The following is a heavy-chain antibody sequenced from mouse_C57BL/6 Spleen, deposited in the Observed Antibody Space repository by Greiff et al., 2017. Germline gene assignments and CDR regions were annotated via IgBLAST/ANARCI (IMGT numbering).Heavy chain of an antibody. CDR2: IYPGDGDT. V-gene: IGHV1-82*01. D-gene: IGHD4-1*01. Sequence: QVQLQQSGPELVKPGASVKISCKASGYAFSSSWMNWVKQRPGKGLEWIGRIYPGDGDTKYNGKFKGKATLTADKSSSTAYMQLNCLTSEDSAVYFCARGTGTGYFDYWGQGTTLTVSS. CDR1: GYAFSSSW. J-gene: IGHJ2*01. CDR3: ARGTGTGYFDY.